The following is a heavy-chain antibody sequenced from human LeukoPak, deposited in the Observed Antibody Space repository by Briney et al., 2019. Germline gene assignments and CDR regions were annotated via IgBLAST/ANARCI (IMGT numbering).Heavy chain of an antibody. CDR3: AKSSGSYYFWFDP. Sequence: GGSLILSCAASGFTFSSYGMHWVRQAPGKGLEWVAFIRYDGSNKYYADSVKGRFTISRDNSKNTLYLQMNSLRAEDTAVYYCAKSSGSYYFWFDPWGQGTLVTVSS. CDR2: IRYDGSNK. V-gene: IGHV3-30*02. CDR1: GFTFSSYG. D-gene: IGHD1-26*01. J-gene: IGHJ5*02.